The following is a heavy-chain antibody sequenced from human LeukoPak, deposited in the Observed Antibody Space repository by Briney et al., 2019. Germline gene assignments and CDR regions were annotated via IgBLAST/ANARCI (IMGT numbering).Heavy chain of an antibody. Sequence: GGSLRLSCVVSGFALTGNYMSWIRQAPGKEPEWVAYISSGSYSHYYADSVRGLFTISRDNSKNSLYLEMSDLRVEDTALYYCARGKRTFDPWGQGTLVTVTS. V-gene: IGHV3-11*01. CDR3: ARGKRTFDP. CDR2: ISSGSYSH. CDR1: GFALTGNY. J-gene: IGHJ5*02.